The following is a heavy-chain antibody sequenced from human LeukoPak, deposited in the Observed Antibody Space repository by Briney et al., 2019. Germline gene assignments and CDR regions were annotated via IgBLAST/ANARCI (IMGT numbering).Heavy chain of an antibody. D-gene: IGHD3-10*01. CDR3: AGEGHKGGGFDS. V-gene: IGHV4-39*01. CDR1: GGSISSDTYF. J-gene: IGHJ4*02. Sequence: PSETLSLTCTVSGGSISSDTYFWGWIRQPPGKGLEWIANIYFTGNTYYNPSLKSRATISVDTSKNQFSLTLSSVTAADTAVYYWAGEGHKGGGFDSWGQGTLVTVSS. CDR2: IYFTGNT.